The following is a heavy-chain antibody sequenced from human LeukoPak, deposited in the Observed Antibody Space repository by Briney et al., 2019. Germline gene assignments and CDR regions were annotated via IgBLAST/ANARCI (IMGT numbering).Heavy chain of an antibody. CDR2: INPDGSEK. Sequence: PGGSLRLSCAASGFRFGSDWMSWVGQAQGKGLEWVANINPDGSEKDYVDSVRGGVTISRDNEKNSLYLRLNSLRADDTAVYYCVRYYDPPVGDAFDIWGQGTLVTVSS. J-gene: IGHJ3*02. D-gene: IGHD3-16*01. CDR1: GFRFGSDW. V-gene: IGHV3-7*01. CDR3: VRYYDPPVGDAFDI.